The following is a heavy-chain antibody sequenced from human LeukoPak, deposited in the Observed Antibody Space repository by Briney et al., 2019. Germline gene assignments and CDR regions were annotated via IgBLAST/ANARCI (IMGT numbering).Heavy chain of an antibody. V-gene: IGHV1-2*02. CDR3: ARDRIAVAGNAFDI. Sequence: ASVKVSCKASGCTFTSYYMHWVRQAPGQGLEWMGWINPNSGGTNYAQKFQGRVTMTRDTSISTAYMELSRLRSDDTAVYYCARDRIAVAGNAFDIWGQGTMVTVSS. D-gene: IGHD6-19*01. CDR2: INPNSGGT. J-gene: IGHJ3*02. CDR1: GCTFTSYY.